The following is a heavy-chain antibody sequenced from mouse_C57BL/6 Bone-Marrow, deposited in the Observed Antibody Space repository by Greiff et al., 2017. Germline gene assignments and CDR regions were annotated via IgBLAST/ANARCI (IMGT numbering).Heavy chain of an antibody. J-gene: IGHJ3*01. V-gene: IGHV5-4*01. CDR2: ISDGGSYT. Sequence: EVQLVESGGGLVKPGGSLKLSCAASGFTFSSYAMSWVRQTPEKRLEWVATISDGGSYTYYPDNVKGRFTISRDNAKNNLYLQMSHLKSEDTAMYYCARVGNYDSFAYWGQGTLVTVSA. D-gene: IGHD2-4*01. CDR3: ARVGNYDSFAY. CDR1: GFTFSSYA.